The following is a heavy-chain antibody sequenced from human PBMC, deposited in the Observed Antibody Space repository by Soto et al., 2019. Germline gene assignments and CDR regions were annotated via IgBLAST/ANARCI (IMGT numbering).Heavy chain of an antibody. D-gene: IGHD2-15*01. CDR2: GST. V-gene: IGHV4-31*02. Sequence: GSTYYNPSLKSRVTISVDTSKNQFSLKLSSVTAADTAVYYCARVPYCSGGSCYPRWFDPWGQGTLVTVSS. CDR3: ARVPYCSGGSCYPRWFDP. J-gene: IGHJ5*02.